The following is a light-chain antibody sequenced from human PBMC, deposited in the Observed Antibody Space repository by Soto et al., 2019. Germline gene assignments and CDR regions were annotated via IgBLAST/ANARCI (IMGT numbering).Light chain of an antibody. CDR1: QSVRSSY. CDR3: QQYGSSPRT. V-gene: IGKV3-20*01. CDR2: GAS. Sequence: EIVLTQSPGTLSLSPGERATLSCRASQSVRSSYLAWYPQKPGQAPRLLIYGASSRATGIPDRFSGSGSGTDFTLTISRLEPEDFAVYYCQQYGSSPRTFGQGTKVEIK. J-gene: IGKJ1*01.